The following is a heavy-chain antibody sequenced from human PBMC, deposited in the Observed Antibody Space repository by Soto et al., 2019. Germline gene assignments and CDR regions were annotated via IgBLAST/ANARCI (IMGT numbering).Heavy chain of an antibody. V-gene: IGHV3-30*18. Sequence: QVQLVESGGGVVQPGRSLRLSCAASGFTFSSYGMHWVRQAPGKGLAWVAVISYDGSNKYYADSVKGRFTISRDNSKNTLYLQMNSLRAEDTAVYYCANFYLTTDYWGQGTLVTVSS. CDR3: ANFYLTTDY. CDR1: GFTFSSYG. J-gene: IGHJ4*02. D-gene: IGHD4-17*01. CDR2: ISYDGSNK.